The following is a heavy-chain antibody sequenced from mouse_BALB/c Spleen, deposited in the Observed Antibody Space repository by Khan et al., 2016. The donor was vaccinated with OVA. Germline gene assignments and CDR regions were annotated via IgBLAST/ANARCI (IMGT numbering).Heavy chain of an antibody. CDR1: GYSITSGYS. CDR2: IHYSGST. D-gene: IGHD1-2*01. J-gene: IGHJ2*01. CDR3: ARGNSLLRLGFDY. Sequence: VQLQQSGPDLVKPSQSLSLTCTVTGYSITSGYSWHWIRQFPGNKLEWMGYIHYSGSTNYNPSLKSRISITRDTSKNQFFLQLNSVTTEDTATEYCARGNSLLRLGFDYWGQGTTLTVSS. V-gene: IGHV3-1*02.